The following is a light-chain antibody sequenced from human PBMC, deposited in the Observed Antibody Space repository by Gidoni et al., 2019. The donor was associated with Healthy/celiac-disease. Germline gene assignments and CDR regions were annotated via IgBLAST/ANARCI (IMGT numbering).Light chain of an antibody. J-gene: IGLJ1*01. CDR2: QDS. V-gene: IGLV3-1*01. CDR3: QAWDSSTAV. CDR1: KLGDKY. Sequence: SYELTQPPSVSVSPGQTASITCSGDKLGDKYACWYQQKPGQSPVLVIYQDSKRPSGIPGRFSGSNSWNTATLTISGTQAMDEADYYCQAWDSSTAVFGTGTKVTVL.